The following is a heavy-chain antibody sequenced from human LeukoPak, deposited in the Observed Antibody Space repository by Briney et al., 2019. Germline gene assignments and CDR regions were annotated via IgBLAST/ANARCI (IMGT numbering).Heavy chain of an antibody. J-gene: IGHJ5*02. CDR2: MNPNSGNT. D-gene: IGHD6-13*01. V-gene: IGHV1-8*01. CDR1: GYTFISYD. CDR3: ARDPRQRSSRPNWFDP. Sequence: ASVKVSCKASGYTFISYDINWVRQATGQGLEWMGWMNPNSGNTGYAQKFQGRVTMTRNTSISTAYMELSSLRSDDTAVYYCARDPRQRSSRPNWFDPWGQGTLVTVSS.